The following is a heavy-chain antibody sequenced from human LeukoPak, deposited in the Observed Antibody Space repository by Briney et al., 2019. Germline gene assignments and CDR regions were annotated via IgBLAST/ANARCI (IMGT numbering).Heavy chain of an antibody. CDR3: AREFRYSSSSPYYYYMDV. CDR1: GGTFSSYA. D-gene: IGHD6-6*01. CDR2: IIPIFGTA. Sequence: ASVKVSCKASGGTFSSYAISWVRQAPGQGLEWMGGIIPIFGTANYAQKFQGRVTITTDESTSTAYMELSSLRSEDTAVYYCAREFRYSSSSPYYYYMDVWGKGTTVTVSS. J-gene: IGHJ6*03. V-gene: IGHV1-69*05.